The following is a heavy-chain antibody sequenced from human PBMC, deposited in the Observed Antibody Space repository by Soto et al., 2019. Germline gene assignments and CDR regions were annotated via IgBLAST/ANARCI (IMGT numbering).Heavy chain of an antibody. J-gene: IGHJ6*03. CDR1: GYTFTSYD. CDR3: ARAPGGGEFYYYYYYYMDV. D-gene: IGHD3-10*01. Sequence: QVQLVQSGAEVKKPGASVKVSCKASGYTFTSYDINWVRQATGQGLEWMGWMNPNSGNTGYAQKFQGRGTMTRNTSISTAYMELSSLRSEDTAVYYCARAPGGGEFYYYYYYYMDVWGKGTTVTVSS. CDR2: MNPNSGNT. V-gene: IGHV1-8*01.